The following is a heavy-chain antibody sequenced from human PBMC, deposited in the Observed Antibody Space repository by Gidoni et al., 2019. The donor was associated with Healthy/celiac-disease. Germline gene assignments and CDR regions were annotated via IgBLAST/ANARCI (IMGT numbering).Heavy chain of an antibody. Sequence: EVQLVETGGGWSQPGGSLRLSCAASGFIVSSNYMNWVRQAPGKGLEWVSVIYSGGSTYYADSVKGRFTISRDNSKNTLYLQMNNLRADDTAVYYCASDFYFDYWGQGTLVTVSS. CDR3: ASDFYFDY. CDR1: GFIVSSNY. CDR2: IYSGGST. V-gene: IGHV3-53*02. J-gene: IGHJ4*02.